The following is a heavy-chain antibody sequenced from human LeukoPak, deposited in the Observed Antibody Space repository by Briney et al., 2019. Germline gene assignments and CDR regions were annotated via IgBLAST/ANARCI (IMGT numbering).Heavy chain of an antibody. Sequence: GGSLRLSCAASGFTFSSYAMSWVRQPPGKGLEWVSAIRTGGATYYADSVKGRFTISRDNSKNTLYLQMNRLRAEDTAVYSCAKRVVVTAIQYYFDYWGQGTLVTVSS. CDR1: GFTFSSYA. CDR3: AKRVVVTAIQYYFDY. CDR2: IRTGGAT. V-gene: IGHV3-23*01. D-gene: IGHD2-21*02. J-gene: IGHJ4*02.